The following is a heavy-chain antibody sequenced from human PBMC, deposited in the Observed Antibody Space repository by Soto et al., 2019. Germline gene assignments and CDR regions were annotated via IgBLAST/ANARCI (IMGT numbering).Heavy chain of an antibody. CDR2: IIPIFGTA. J-gene: IGHJ6*02. CDR1: GGTFSSYA. D-gene: IGHD2-15*01. V-gene: IGHV1-69*01. CDR3: ASCSGGSCYPYYYYGMDV. Sequence: VQLVQSGAEVKKPGSSVKVSCKASGGTFSSYAISWVRQAPGQGLEWMGGIIPIFGTANYAQKFQGRVTITADESTSTAYMELSSLRSEDTAVYYCASCSGGSCYPYYYYGMDVWGQGTTVTVSS.